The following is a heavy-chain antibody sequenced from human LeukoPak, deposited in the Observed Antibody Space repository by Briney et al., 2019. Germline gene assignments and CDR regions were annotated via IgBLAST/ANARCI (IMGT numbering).Heavy chain of an antibody. Sequence: SGTLSVTCEVSGGSISSSHWWSWVRRPPGKGLEWIGEIYHGGGTNYNLSLKSRVTISVDKSKNQFSLKLSSVTAADTAVYYCARGYYGSALGGWFDPWGQGTLVTVSS. CDR1: GGSISSSHW. J-gene: IGHJ5*02. V-gene: IGHV4-4*02. CDR2: IYHGGGT. CDR3: ARGYYGSALGGWFDP. D-gene: IGHD3-10*01.